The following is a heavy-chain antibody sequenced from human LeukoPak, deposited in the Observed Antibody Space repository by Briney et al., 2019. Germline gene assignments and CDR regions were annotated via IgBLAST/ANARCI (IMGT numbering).Heavy chain of an antibody. V-gene: IGHV4-34*01. CDR1: GGSFSGYY. CDR2: INHSGST. CDR3: ASLSGVDY. J-gene: IGHJ4*02. Sequence: SETLSLTCAVYGGSFSGYYWSWIRQPPGKGLEWIGEINHSGSTNYNPSLKSRVTISVDTSKNQFSLKLSSVTAADTAVYYCASLSGVDYWGQGTLVTVSS.